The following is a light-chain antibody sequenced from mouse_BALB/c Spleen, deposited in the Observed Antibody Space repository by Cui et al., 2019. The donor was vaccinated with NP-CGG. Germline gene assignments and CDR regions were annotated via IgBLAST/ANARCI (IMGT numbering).Light chain of an antibody. V-gene: IGLV1*01. J-gene: IGLJ1*01. Sequence: DAVTQESALTTSPGETVTLTCRSSIGAITTSNYANWVQEKPDHLFTGLIGGTNNRAPGVPARFSGSLIGDKAALTITGAQTEDEAIYFCALWYSNHWVFGGGTKLTVL. CDR3: ALWYSNHWV. CDR1: IGAITTSNY. CDR2: GTN.